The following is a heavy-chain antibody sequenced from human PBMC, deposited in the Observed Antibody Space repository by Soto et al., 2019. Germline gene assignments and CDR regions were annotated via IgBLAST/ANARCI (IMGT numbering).Heavy chain of an antibody. J-gene: IGHJ4*02. CDR1: GFTFSSYA. CDR3: AKDRMENYYDSSGYYNRVF. CDR2: ISSSGGST. V-gene: IGHV3-23*01. D-gene: IGHD3-22*01. Sequence: GGSLRLSCAASGFTFSSYAMSWVRQAPGKGLEWVSAISSSGGSTYYADSVKGRFTISRDNSKNTLYLQMNSLRAEDTAVYYCAKDRMENYYDSSGYYNRVFWGQGTLVTVSS.